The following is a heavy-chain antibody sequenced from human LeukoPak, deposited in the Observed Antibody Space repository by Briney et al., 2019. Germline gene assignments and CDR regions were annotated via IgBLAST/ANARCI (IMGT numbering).Heavy chain of an antibody. CDR2: IKQDGSEK. CDR1: GFTFINYW. Sequence: GGSLRLSCAASGFTFINYWMSWVRQAPGKGLEWVANIKQDGSEKYYVDSVKGRFTISRDNAKNSLYLQMNSLRAEDAAVYYCTRENWYIDYWGQGNLVTVSS. J-gene: IGHJ4*02. CDR3: TRENWYIDY. V-gene: IGHV3-7*01.